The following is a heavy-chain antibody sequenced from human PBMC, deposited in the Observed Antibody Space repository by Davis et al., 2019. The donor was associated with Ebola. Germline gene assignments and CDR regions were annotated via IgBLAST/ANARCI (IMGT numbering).Heavy chain of an antibody. V-gene: IGHV3-21*01. CDR2: ITSSSSHI. CDR3: ASRRGGPQNGWDILAGYP. D-gene: IGHD3-9*01. Sequence: PGGSLRLSCAASGFRFSTYVMTWVRQAPGKGLEWVSSITSSSSHIYYADSVKGRFTISRDNAKNSLYLQMNSLRAEDTAVYYCASRRGGPQNGWDILAGYPWGQGTLVTVSS. J-gene: IGHJ4*02. CDR1: GFRFSTYV.